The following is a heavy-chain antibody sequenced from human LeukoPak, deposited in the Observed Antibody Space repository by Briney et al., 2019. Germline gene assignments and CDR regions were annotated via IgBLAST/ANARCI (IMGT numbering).Heavy chain of an antibody. J-gene: IGHJ4*02. CDR1: GFTFSSYG. V-gene: IGHV3-30*18. Sequence: SGGSLRLSCAASGFTFSSYGMHWVRQAPGKGLEWVAVISYDGSNKYYADSVKGRFTISRDNSKNTLYLQMNSLRAEDTAVYYCAKTEDTTYYDYVWGSYRYARFDYWGQGTLVTVSS. CDR2: ISYDGSNK. CDR3: AKTEDTTYYDYVWGSYRYARFDY. D-gene: IGHD3-16*02.